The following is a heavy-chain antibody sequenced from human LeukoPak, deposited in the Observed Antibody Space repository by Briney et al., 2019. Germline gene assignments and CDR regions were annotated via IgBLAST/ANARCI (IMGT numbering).Heavy chain of an antibody. CDR1: GFTFNNYA. Sequence: GGSLRLSCAASGFTFNNYAMSWVRQAPGKGLEWVSDISASGGSTDYADSVKGRFTISRDNSKNTLHLQMNSLRAEDTAIYYYANALSDFWRAQDEWGQGTLVTVSS. D-gene: IGHD3-3*01. V-gene: IGHV3-23*01. CDR2: ISASGGST. CDR3: ANALSDFWRAQDE. J-gene: IGHJ4*02.